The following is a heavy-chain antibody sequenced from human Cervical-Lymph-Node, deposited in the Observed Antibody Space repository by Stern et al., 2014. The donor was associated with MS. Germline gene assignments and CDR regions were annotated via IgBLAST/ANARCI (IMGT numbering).Heavy chain of an antibody. Sequence: QLVQSGAEVRKPGSSVKVSCKASGATFNRYTFNWVRQAPGQGLEWVGRIIPIPDIANYARTLEGRVAISADKSTSTAYMELSSLTPDDTAVYYCARGDIAAAGTPFDYWGQGTLVTVSS. CDR1: GATFNRYT. J-gene: IGHJ4*02. CDR3: ARGDIAAAGTPFDY. CDR2: IIPIPDIA. D-gene: IGHD6-13*01. V-gene: IGHV1-69*09.